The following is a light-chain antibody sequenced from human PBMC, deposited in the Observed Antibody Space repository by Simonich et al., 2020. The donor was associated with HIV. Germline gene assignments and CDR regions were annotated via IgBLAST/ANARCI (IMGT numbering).Light chain of an antibody. CDR3: QQYYSTPRT. J-gene: IGKJ3*01. CDR2: WAS. V-gene: IGKV4-1*01. Sequence: DIVMTQSPDSLAVSLCERVTINCKSSPSVLYSSNNKNYLAWYQQKPGQPPKLLIYWASTRESGVPDRFSGSGSGTDFTLTISSLQAEDVAVYYCQQYYSTPRTFGPGTKVDIK. CDR1: PSVLYSSNNKNY.